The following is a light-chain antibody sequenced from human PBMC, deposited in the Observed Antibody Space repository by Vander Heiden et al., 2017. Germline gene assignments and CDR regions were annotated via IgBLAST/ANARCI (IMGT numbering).Light chain of an antibody. Sequence: DIQMTQSPSSLSASVVDRVTITCQASQDISNYLNWYQQKPGKAPKLLIYDASNLETGVPSRFSGSGSGTDFTFTISSLQPEDIATYYCQQYDNLPPGITFGQGTRLEIK. V-gene: IGKV1-33*01. CDR2: DAS. CDR1: QDISNY. CDR3: QQYDNLPPGIT. J-gene: IGKJ5*01.